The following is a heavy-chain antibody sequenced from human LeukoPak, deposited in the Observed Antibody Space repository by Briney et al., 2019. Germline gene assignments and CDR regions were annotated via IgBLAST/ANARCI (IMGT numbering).Heavy chain of an antibody. D-gene: IGHD5-12*01. CDR1: GFTVSSNY. CDR3: ARGIVATISFDY. J-gene: IGHJ4*02. V-gene: IGHV3-53*01. CDR2: IYSGGST. Sequence: GSLRLSCAASGFTVSSNYMSWVRQAPGKGLEWVSVIYSGGSTYYADSVKGRFTISRDNSKNTLYLQMNSLRAEDTAVYYCARGIVATISFDYWGQGTLVTVSS.